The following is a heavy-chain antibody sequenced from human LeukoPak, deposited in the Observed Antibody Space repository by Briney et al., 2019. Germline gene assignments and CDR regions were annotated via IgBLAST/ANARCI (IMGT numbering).Heavy chain of an antibody. D-gene: IGHD1-26*01. Sequence: GASVRVSCTAFGYTFTAYYMHGVRQAPGHRVEWRGWIKSNRVGTNYAQKFQGRVTMTRDTSISTAYMELSRLRSDDTAVDYCARFGSMGATTAFDIWGQGTLVTASS. CDR1: GYTFTAYY. V-gene: IGHV1-2*02. J-gene: IGHJ3*02. CDR3: ARFGSMGATTAFDI. CDR2: IKSNRVGT.